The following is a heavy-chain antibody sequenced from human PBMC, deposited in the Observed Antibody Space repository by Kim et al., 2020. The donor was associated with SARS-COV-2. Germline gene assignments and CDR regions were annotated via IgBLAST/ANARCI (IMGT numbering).Heavy chain of an antibody. J-gene: IGHJ2*01. CDR3: AKASGDWYFDL. D-gene: IGHD3-10*01. V-gene: IGHV3-9*01. CDR1: GFNFGDYA. Sequence: GGSLRLSCAASGFNFGDYAMHWVRQAQGKGLEWVSGISWNRGTKNYVDSVKGRFTISRDNLKKYLYLQMDSLRLGDTCFYYCAKASGDWYFDLWGRATRVTVPS. CDR2: ISWNRGTK.